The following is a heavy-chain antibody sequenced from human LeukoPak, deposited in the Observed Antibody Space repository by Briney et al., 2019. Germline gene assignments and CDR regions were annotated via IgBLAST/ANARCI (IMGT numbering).Heavy chain of an antibody. D-gene: IGHD6-19*01. Sequence: GASVKVSRKASGGTFSSYAISWVRQAPGQGLEWMGGIIPIFGTANYAQKFQGRVTITADKSTSTAYMELSSLRSEDTAVYYCARGSRIAVAGTDYWGQGTLVTVSS. CDR1: GGTFSSYA. V-gene: IGHV1-69*06. CDR2: IIPIFGTA. J-gene: IGHJ4*02. CDR3: ARGSRIAVAGTDY.